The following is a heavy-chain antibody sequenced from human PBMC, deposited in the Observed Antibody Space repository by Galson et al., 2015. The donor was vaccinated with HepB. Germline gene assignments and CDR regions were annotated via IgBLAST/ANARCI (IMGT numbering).Heavy chain of an antibody. CDR2: INPNSGGT. CDR1: YY. Sequence: YYMHWVRQAPGQGLEWMGWINPNSGGTNYAQKFQGWVTMTRDTSISTAYMELSRLRSDDTAVYYCARDGGRFGEIPGGMDVWGQGTTVTVSS. CDR3: ARDGGRFGEIPGGMDV. V-gene: IGHV1-2*04. D-gene: IGHD3-10*01. J-gene: IGHJ6*02.